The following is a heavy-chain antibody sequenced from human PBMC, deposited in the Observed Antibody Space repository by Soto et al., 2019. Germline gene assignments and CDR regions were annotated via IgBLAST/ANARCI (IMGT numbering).Heavy chain of an antibody. CDR1: GYTFTSYG. D-gene: IGHD3-22*01. J-gene: IGHJ5*02. CDR3: ARLDRKLTTYYYDSNGYNH. V-gene: IGHV1-18*04. Sequence: GASVKVSGKASGYTFTSYGISWVRQAPGQGLEWMGWISAYNGNTNYAQKLQGRVTMTTDTSTSTAYMELRSLRSDDTAVYYCARLDRKLTTYYYDSNGYNHSGQGTLATVS. CDR2: ISAYNGNT.